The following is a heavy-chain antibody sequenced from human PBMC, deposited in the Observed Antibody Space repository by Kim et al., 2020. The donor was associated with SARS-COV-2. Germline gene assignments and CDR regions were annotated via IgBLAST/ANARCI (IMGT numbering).Heavy chain of an antibody. D-gene: IGHD6-19*01. V-gene: IGHV3-30*01. Sequence: ADSVKGRFTISRDNSKNTLYLQMNSLRAEDTAVYYCARGRSIAVATFIDYWGQGTLVTVSS. CDR3: ARGRSIAVATFIDY. J-gene: IGHJ4*02.